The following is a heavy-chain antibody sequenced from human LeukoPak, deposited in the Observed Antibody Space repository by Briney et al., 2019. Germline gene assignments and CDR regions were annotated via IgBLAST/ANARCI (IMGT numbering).Heavy chain of an antibody. J-gene: IGHJ4*02. V-gene: IGHV3-23*01. CDR3: AKGVTMIVVVYYFDY. D-gene: IGHD3-22*01. CDR2: ISGSGGTT. Sequence: GGSLRLSCAASGFTFNNNAMTWVRQAPGKGLEWVSAISGSGGTTYYADSVKGRFTISRDNSKNTLYLQMNSLRAEDTAVYYCAKGVTMIVVVYYFDYWGQGTLVTVSS. CDR1: GFTFNNNA.